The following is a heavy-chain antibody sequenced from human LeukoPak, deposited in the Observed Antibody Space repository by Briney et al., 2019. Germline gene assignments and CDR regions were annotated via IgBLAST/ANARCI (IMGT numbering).Heavy chain of an antibody. Sequence: GGSLRLSXAASGFTFCSYGMHWVRQTPGKGLEWVAFIRYDGSNKYYADSVKGRFTISRDNSKNTLYLQMNSLRAEDTAVYYCARGEDSSGYRNWFDPWGQGTLVTVSS. D-gene: IGHD3-22*01. V-gene: IGHV3-30*02. CDR2: IRYDGSNK. CDR1: GFTFCSYG. CDR3: ARGEDSSGYRNWFDP. J-gene: IGHJ5*02.